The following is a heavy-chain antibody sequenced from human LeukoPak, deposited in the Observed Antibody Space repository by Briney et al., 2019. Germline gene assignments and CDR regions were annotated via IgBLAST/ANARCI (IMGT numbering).Heavy chain of an antibody. CDR1: GFTFSDYY. CDR2: ISSSNSYT. Sequence: GGSLRLSCAASGFTFSDYYMSWIRQAPGKGLEWVSYISSSNSYTNYADSVKGRFTISRDNAKNSLYLQMNSLRAEDTAVYYCASVTLSAYDGDYRGQGTMVTVSS. J-gene: IGHJ4*02. CDR3: ASVTLSAYDGDY. D-gene: IGHD5-12*01. V-gene: IGHV3-11*06.